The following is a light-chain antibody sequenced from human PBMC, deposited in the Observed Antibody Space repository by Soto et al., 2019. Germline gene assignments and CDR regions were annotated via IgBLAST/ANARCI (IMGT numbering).Light chain of an antibody. Sequence: XIVLTQSPGTLSLSPGERATLSCRASQSVSNNYLAWYQQKPGQAPRLLIYGASNRATGIPDRFSGSGSGTDFTLTISRLEPEDFAVYYCQQYGSSGTFGQGTKVDIK. CDR3: QQYGSSGT. CDR2: GAS. J-gene: IGKJ1*01. V-gene: IGKV3-20*01. CDR1: QSVSNNY.